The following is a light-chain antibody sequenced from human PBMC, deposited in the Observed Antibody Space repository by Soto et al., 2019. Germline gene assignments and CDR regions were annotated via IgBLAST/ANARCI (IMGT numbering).Light chain of an antibody. V-gene: IGKV3-20*01. CDR2: GAS. CDR1: QSVSSSY. J-gene: IGKJ1*01. CDR3: QQYGSSPKT. Sequence: IVVTQSPGTLSLSPGERATLSCRASQSVSSSYLAWYQQKPGQAPRPLIYGASSRATGIPDRFSGSGSGTDFTLTISRLEPEDFAVYYCQQYGSSPKTFGQGTKVDI.